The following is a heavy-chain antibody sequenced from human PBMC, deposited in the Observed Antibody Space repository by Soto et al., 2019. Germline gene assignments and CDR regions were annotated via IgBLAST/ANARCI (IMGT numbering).Heavy chain of an antibody. CDR3: ASARTYNYAFDF. D-gene: IGHD5-18*01. CDR1: GFTVQGNY. CDR2: VFSGGST. Sequence: GSLRLSCAPSGFTVQGNYMTWVRQASGKGLEWVSVVFSGGSTFYADSVKGRFTISRDTSKNTLSLQMNSLRAEDTAVYFCASARTYNYAFDFWGQGTLVTV. V-gene: IGHV3-53*01. J-gene: IGHJ4*02.